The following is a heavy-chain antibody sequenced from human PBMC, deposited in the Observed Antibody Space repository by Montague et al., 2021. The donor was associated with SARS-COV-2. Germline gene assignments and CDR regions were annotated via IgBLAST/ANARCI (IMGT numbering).Heavy chain of an antibody. J-gene: IGHJ4*02. D-gene: IGHD6-19*01. CDR3: VRYSGWFYFDF. Sequence: CAISGDSVSSNSFAWSWIRQSPSTGVEWLGRTYYRYKWYSDKASXVRGRLTVNPDASKNEFSLELNNVTPEDTDVYYCVRYSGWFYFDFWGQGTLVTVSS. CDR1: GDSVSSNSFA. V-gene: IGHV6-1*01. CDR2: TYYRYKWYS.